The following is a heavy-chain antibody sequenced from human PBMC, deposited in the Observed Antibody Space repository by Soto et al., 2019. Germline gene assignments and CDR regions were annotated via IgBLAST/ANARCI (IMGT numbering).Heavy chain of an antibody. CDR1: GGTISGYY. Sequence: KPSETLSLTCIVSGGTISGYYWTWIRQPAGKGLEWIGRIYSSGNTKYNPSLQSRATMSLDTSNNQFSLRLTSVTAADTAVYYCARGQRFSDWFDPWGQGTLVTVSS. J-gene: IGHJ5*02. D-gene: IGHD3-3*01. CDR3: ARGQRFSDWFDP. V-gene: IGHV4-4*07. CDR2: IYSSGNT.